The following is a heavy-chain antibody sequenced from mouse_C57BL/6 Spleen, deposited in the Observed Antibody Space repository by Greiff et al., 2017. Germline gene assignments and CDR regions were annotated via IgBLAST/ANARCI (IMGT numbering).Heavy chain of an antibody. CDR1: GYTFTSYT. J-gene: IGHJ2*01. V-gene: IGHV1-4*01. D-gene: IGHD4-1*01. CDR3: ARFPIPGTGYYFDD. Sequence: VQLQQSGAELARPGASVKMSCKASGYTFTSYTMHWVKQRPGQGLEWIGDINPSSGYTKYNQKFKDKATLTADKSSSTAYMQLSSLTSEDSAVYYCARFPIPGTGYYFDDWGQGTTLTVSS. CDR2: INPSSGYT.